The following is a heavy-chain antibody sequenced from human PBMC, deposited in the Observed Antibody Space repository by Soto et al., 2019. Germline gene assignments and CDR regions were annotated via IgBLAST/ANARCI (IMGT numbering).Heavy chain of an antibody. Sequence: ETLSLTCAVYGGSFSGYYWSWIRQPPGKGLEWIGEINHSGSTNYNPSLKSRVTISVDTSKNQFSLKLSSVTAADTAVYYCARGRVAAAGTRWFDPWGQGTLVTVSS. CDR2: INHSGST. D-gene: IGHD6-13*01. CDR1: GGSFSGYY. V-gene: IGHV4-34*01. J-gene: IGHJ5*02. CDR3: ARGRVAAAGTRWFDP.